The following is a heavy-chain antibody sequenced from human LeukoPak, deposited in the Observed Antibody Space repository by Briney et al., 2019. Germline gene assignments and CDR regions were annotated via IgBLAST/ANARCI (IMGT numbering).Heavy chain of an antibody. J-gene: IGHJ4*02. V-gene: IGHV1-18*01. CDR2: ISAYNGNT. Sequence: ASVKVSCKASGYTFTSYGISWVRQAPGQGLEWMGWISAYNGNTNYAQKLQGRVTMTTDTSTSTAYMELRSLRSDDTAVYYCASGPEASQTLGDLKYWGQGTLVTVSS. D-gene: IGHD3-10*01. CDR1: GYTFTSYG. CDR3: ASGPEASQTLGDLKY.